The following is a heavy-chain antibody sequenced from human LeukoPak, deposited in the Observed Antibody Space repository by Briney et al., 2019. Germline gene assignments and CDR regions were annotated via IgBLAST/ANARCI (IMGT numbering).Heavy chain of an antibody. D-gene: IGHD2-21*02. CDR3: ARGLIYCGGDCWRAFDI. CDR2: VRRIGRNI. CDR1: GFTFNSFS. Sequence: GGSLRLSCAASGFTFNSFSMNWVRQAPGKGLEWVSYVRRIGRNIHYADSVKGRITISRDNGKNSLYLQMNSLRDEDTAVYYCARGLIYCGGDCWRAFDIWGQGTIVTVSS. J-gene: IGHJ3*02. V-gene: IGHV3-48*02.